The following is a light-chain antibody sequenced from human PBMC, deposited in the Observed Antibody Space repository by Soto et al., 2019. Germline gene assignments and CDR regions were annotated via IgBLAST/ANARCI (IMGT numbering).Light chain of an antibody. CDR2: AAA. CDR1: ESISSN. J-gene: IGKJ5*01. V-gene: IGKV3-15*01. Sequence: EIVMTQSPAILSVSPGERATLSCRANESISSNLAWYQQKPGRAPRLLIYAAATRATGVPARFSGSGSGTDFTLTISSLQPEDFATYYCQQLHDYPITFGQGTRLEIK. CDR3: QQLHDYPIT.